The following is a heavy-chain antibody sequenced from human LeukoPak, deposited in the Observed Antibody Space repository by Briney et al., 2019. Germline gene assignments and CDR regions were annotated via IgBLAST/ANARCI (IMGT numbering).Heavy chain of an antibody. CDR1: GFTLSSYW. Sequence: RGSLRLSCAASGFTLSSYWMSWVRQAPGKGLEWVANIKQDGSEKYYVDSVKGRFTISRDNAKNSLYLQMNSLRAEDTAVYYCARDQDVAAAGTWGSLDYWGQGTLVTVSS. D-gene: IGHD6-13*01. CDR3: ARDQDVAAAGTWGSLDY. CDR2: IKQDGSEK. V-gene: IGHV3-7*01. J-gene: IGHJ4*02.